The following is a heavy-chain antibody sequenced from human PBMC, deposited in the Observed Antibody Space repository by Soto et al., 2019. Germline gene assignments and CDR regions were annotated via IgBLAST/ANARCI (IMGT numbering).Heavy chain of an antibody. J-gene: IGHJ5*02. V-gene: IGHV4-31*03. CDR1: GGSISSGGYY. Sequence: SETLSLTCTVSGGSISSGGYYWSWIRQHPGKGLEWIGYIYYSGSTYYNPSLKSRVTISVDTSKNQFSLKLSSVTAADTAVYYCARGYCTNGVCPNCFDPWGQRTQVTVSS. D-gene: IGHD2-8*01. CDR2: IYYSGST. CDR3: ARGYCTNGVCPNCFDP.